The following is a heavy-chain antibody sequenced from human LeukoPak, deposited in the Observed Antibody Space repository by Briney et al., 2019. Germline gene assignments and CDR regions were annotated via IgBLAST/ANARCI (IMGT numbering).Heavy chain of an antibody. Sequence: PGGSLRLSCAASGFTFSIYSMNWVRQAPGKGLEWASSISSSSSYIYYADSVKGRFTISRDNAKNSLYLQMNSLRAEDTAVYYCAQTAVTTFDYWGQGTLVTVSS. CDR3: AQTAVTTFDY. CDR1: GFTFSIYS. D-gene: IGHD4-17*01. CDR2: ISSSSSYI. J-gene: IGHJ4*02. V-gene: IGHV3-21*01.